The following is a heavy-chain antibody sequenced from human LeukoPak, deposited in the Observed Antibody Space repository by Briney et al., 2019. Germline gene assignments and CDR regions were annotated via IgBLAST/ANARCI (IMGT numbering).Heavy chain of an antibody. CDR3: VRDFRSADY. Sequence: KSGGSLRLSCAASGFTFSNYAMSWVRQAPAKGLEWVSALSSSGGDTFYADSVKGRFTISRDTSKNTLYLQMYSLREEDTAVYYCVRDFRSADYWGQGTLVTVSS. V-gene: IGHV3-23*01. CDR2: LSSSGGDT. CDR1: GFTFSNYA. J-gene: IGHJ4*02.